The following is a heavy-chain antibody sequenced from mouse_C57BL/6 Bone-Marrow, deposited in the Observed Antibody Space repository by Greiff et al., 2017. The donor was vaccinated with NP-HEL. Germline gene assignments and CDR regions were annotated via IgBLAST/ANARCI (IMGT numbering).Heavy chain of an antibody. CDR3: ARGRLRTFAY. CDR2: IYPGSGDT. J-gene: IGHJ3*01. V-gene: IGHV1-55*01. CDR1: GYTFTSYW. D-gene: IGHD2-4*01. Sequence: QVQLQQPGAELVKPGASVKMSCKASGYTFTSYWIPWVKQRPGQGLEWIGGIYPGSGDTYYNEKFKGKATLTADKSSSTAYRELRSLTSEDSAVYFCARGRLRTFAYWGQGTLVTVSA.